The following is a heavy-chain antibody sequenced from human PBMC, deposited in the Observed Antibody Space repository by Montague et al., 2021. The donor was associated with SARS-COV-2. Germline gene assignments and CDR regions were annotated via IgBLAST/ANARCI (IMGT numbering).Heavy chain of an antibody. CDR3: ARARQDVVVPALGIGAYYYYYYMDV. V-gene: IGHV4-34*01. CDR1: GGSFSGYY. D-gene: IGHD2-2*01. Sequence: SETLSLTCAVYGGSFSGYYWSWIRQPPGKGLEWIGELNHSGSTNYNPSLKSRVTISVDTSKNQFSLKLSSVTAADTAVYYCARARQDVVVPALGIGAYYYYYYMDVGGKGTTVTVSS. CDR2: LNHSGST. J-gene: IGHJ6*03.